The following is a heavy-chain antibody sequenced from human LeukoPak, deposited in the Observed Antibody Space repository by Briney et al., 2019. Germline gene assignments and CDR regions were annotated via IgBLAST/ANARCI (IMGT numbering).Heavy chain of an antibody. D-gene: IGHD3-22*01. CDR1: GFTFSSYS. Sequence: GGSLRLSCSASGFTFSSYSMYWVRQAPGKGLEWVSSISSSSSYIYYPDSVKGRFTISRDNTKNSVLLQMNSLRAEDTAVYYCARSPGGYPDYWGQGTLVTVSS. V-gene: IGHV3-21*01. CDR2: ISSSSSYI. J-gene: IGHJ4*02. CDR3: ARSPGGYPDY.